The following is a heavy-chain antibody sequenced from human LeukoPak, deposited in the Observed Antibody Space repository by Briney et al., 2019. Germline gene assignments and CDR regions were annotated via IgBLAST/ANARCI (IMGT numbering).Heavy chain of an antibody. D-gene: IGHD5-24*01. CDR3: ARVSPRWLQLRWAFDI. CDR2: ISYDGSNK. V-gene: IGHV3-30-3*01. CDR1: GFTFSSYA. J-gene: IGHJ3*02. Sequence: GGSLRLSCAASGFTFSSYAMHWVRQAPGKGLEWVAVISYDGSNKYYADSVKGRFTISRDNAKNSLYLQMNSLRAEDTAVYYCARVSPRWLQLRWAFDIWGQGTMVTVSS.